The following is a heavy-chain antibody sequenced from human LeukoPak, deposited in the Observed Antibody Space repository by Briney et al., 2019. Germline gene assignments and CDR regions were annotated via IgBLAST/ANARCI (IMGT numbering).Heavy chain of an antibody. CDR1: GFTFSNYA. CDR3: EKPYCSGATCYPRFFDY. D-gene: IGHD2-15*01. Sequence: GGSLRLSCATSGFTFSNYAMRWVRQAPGNGLEWVSSISASGGVTDYADSAKGRFTISRDNSMNTLFLQMNSLRAEDSAVYYCEKPYCSGATCYPRFFDYWGQGTLVTVSS. V-gene: IGHV3-23*01. CDR2: ISASGGVT. J-gene: IGHJ4*02.